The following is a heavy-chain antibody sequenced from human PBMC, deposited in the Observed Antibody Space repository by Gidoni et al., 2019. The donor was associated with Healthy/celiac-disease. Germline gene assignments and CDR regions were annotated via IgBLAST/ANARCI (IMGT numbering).Heavy chain of an antibody. CDR2: IWYDGSNK. V-gene: IGHV3-33*01. CDR3: ARDQFTWIGPGL. J-gene: IGHJ4*02. CDR1: DFPFSSDG. D-gene: IGHD3-3*01. Sequence: QVQLVESGGGVVPPGRSRRLSCAASDFPFSSDGMQWVRQAPGKGLEWVAVIWYDGSNKYYAYSVKGRFTISRDNSKNTLYLQMNSLRAEDTAVYYCARDQFTWIGPGLWGQGTLVTVSS.